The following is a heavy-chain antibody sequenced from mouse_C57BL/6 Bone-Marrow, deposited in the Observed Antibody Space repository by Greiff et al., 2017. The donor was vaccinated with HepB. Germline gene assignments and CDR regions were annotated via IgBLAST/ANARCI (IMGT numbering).Heavy chain of an antibody. D-gene: IGHD2-12*01. Sequence: VQLQQSGPELVKPGASVKISCKASGYTFTDYYMNWVKQSHGKSLEWIGDINPNNGGTSYNQKFKGKATLTVDKSSSTAYMELLSLTSEDSAVYYCARVGLGTTMFDYWGQGTTLTVSS. CDR3: ARVGLGTTMFDY. J-gene: IGHJ2*01. V-gene: IGHV1-26*01. CDR1: GYTFTDYY. CDR2: INPNNGGT.